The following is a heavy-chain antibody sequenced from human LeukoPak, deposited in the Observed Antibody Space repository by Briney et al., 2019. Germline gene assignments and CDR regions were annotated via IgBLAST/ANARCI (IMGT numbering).Heavy chain of an antibody. CDR1: GFTFSSYA. CDR3: AREKHDIAVAGTFDY. J-gene: IGHJ4*02. V-gene: IGHV3-30-3*01. CDR2: ISYDGSNK. Sequence: GGSLRLSCAASGFTFSSYAMHWVRQAPGKGLEWVAVISYDGSNKYYADSVKGRFTISRDNSKNTLYLQMNSLRAEDTAVYYCAREKHDIAVAGTFDYWGQGTLVTVSS. D-gene: IGHD6-19*01.